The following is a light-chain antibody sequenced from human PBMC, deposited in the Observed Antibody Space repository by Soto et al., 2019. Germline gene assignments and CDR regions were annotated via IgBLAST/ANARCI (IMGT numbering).Light chain of an antibody. CDR1: SSNIGAGYG. CDR2: GDS. V-gene: IGLV1-40*01. CDR3: QSYDSSLSGVI. Sequence: QSVLTQPPSVSGAPGQTVTISCTGSSSNIGAGYGVPWYIQLPGTAPKLLVYGDSNRPSGVSDRFSGSKSDTSASLAITGLQAEDEADYYCQSYDSSLSGVIFGGGTKLTVL. J-gene: IGLJ2*01.